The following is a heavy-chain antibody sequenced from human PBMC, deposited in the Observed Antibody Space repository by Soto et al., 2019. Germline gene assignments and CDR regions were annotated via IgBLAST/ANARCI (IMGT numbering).Heavy chain of an antibody. CDR2: ISSSSSDT. V-gene: IGHV3-11*06. CDR1: GFSLSYYY. Sequence: PGGSLRLSCAASGFSLSYYYMSWIRQAPGQGLEWVSYISSSSSDTNYADSVRGRFTISRDNARNSLYLQMNGLRAEDTAVYYCVRDIERVGDTYSYDYWGRGTLVTVSS. CDR3: VRDIERVGDTYSYDY. D-gene: IGHD1-26*01. J-gene: IGHJ4*02.